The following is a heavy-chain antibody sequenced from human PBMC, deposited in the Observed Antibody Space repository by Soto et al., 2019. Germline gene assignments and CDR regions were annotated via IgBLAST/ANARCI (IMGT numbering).Heavy chain of an antibody. CDR2: INHSGST. D-gene: IGHD3-10*01. Sequence: LSLTCAVYGGSFSGYYWSWIRQPPGKGLEWSGEINHSGSTNYNPSLKSRVTISVDTSKNQFSLKLSSVTAADTAVYYCASLAVRGVIRGQDYYYGMDVWGQGT. J-gene: IGHJ6*02. CDR3: ASLAVRGVIRGQDYYYGMDV. V-gene: IGHV4-34*01. CDR1: GGSFSGYY.